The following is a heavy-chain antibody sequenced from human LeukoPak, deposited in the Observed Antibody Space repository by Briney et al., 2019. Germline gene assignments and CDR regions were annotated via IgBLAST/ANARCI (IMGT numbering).Heavy chain of an antibody. Sequence: ASVKVSCKASGYTFTAYYIHWVRQAPGQGLEWMGCINPNRGGTSFAQKFQGRVTMTRDTSINTAYMELNRLKSDDTAVYYCARGLTPLHYYDSSGKYALDIWGQGTMVTVSS. D-gene: IGHD3-22*01. CDR3: ARGLTPLHYYDSSGKYALDI. CDR2: INPNRGGT. V-gene: IGHV1-2*02. J-gene: IGHJ3*02. CDR1: GYTFTAYY.